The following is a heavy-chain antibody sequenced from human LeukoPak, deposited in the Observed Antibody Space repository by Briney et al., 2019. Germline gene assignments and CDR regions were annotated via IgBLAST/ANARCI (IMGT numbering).Heavy chain of an antibody. V-gene: IGHV3-74*01. Sequence: GGSLTLSCAASGFTFSSYGVHWVRQPPGQGLVWVLRIKSDGSSTSYADSVNDRFTLSRPNAKNTLYRQMNSLRGEDMAVYYCARDLSYIFDYWGQGTLVTVSS. D-gene: IGHD5-18*01. CDR1: GFTFSSYG. CDR3: ARDLSYIFDY. J-gene: IGHJ4*02. CDR2: IKSDGSST.